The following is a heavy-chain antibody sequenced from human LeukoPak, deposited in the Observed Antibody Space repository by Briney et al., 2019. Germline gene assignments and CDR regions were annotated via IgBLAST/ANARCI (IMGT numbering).Heavy chain of an antibody. CDR3: ARDSTAMVTDNFDY. D-gene: IGHD5-18*01. Sequence: ASVKVSCKASGYTFTGYYMHWVRQAPGQGLEWMGWINPNSGGTNYAQKFQGRVTMTRDTSISTAYMELSSLRSEDTAVYYCARDSTAMVTDNFDYWGQGTLVTVSS. J-gene: IGHJ4*02. V-gene: IGHV1-2*02. CDR1: GYTFTGYY. CDR2: INPNSGGT.